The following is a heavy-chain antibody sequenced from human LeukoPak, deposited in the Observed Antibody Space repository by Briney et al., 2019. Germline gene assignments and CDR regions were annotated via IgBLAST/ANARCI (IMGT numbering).Heavy chain of an antibody. D-gene: IGHD6-13*01. Sequence: SETLSLTCTVSGVSISSSYWSWLRQPAGKGLEWFGRIYSTGSNNYNPSLKSRVMTTVDTSKNQFSLRLRSVAATDTAVYYCARQIASAGTAGFDFWGQGALVTVSS. J-gene: IGHJ4*02. CDR3: ARQIASAGTAGFDF. CDR2: IYSTGSN. V-gene: IGHV4-4*07. CDR1: GVSISSSY.